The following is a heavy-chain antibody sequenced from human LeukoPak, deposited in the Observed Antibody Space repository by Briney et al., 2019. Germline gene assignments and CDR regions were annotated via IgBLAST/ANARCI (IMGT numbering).Heavy chain of an antibody. J-gene: IGHJ6*03. Sequence: GGSLRLSCAASGFTVSSNYMNWVRQAPGKGLEWVSAISGSGGSTYYADSVKGWFTISRDNSKNTLYLQMNSLRAEDTAVYYCASTNWVTGYYYMDVWGKGTTVTVSS. V-gene: IGHV3-23*01. CDR2: ISGSGGST. D-gene: IGHD1-1*01. CDR3: ASTNWVTGYYYMDV. CDR1: GFTVSSNY.